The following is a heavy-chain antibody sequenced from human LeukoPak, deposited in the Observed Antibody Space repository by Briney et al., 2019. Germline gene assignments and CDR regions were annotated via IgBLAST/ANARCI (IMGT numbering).Heavy chain of an antibody. CDR1: GFTFSSYS. V-gene: IGHV3-21*01. CDR3: ARDAPRATIFGVVIIVDYMDV. CDR2: ISSSSSYI. D-gene: IGHD3-3*01. Sequence: GGSLRLSCAASGFTFSSYSMNWVRQAPEKGLEWVSSISSSSSYIYYADSVKGRFTISRDNAKKSLYLQMNSLRAEDTAVYYCARDAPRATIFGVVIIVDYMDVWGKGTTVTVSS. J-gene: IGHJ6*03.